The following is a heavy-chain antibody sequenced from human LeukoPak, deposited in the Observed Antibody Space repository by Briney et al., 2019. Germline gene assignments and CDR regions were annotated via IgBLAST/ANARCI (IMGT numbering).Heavy chain of an antibody. D-gene: IGHD3-10*01. Sequence: PGGSLRLSCAASGFTFSSYAMSWVRQAPGKGLEWVSAISGSGGSTYYADSVKGRFTISRHNSKNTLYLQMNSLRAEDTAVYYCARGLHISGSYSYGMDVWGQGTTVTVSS. CDR2: ISGSGGST. V-gene: IGHV3-23*01. J-gene: IGHJ6*02. CDR3: ARGLHISGSYSYGMDV. CDR1: GFTFSSYA.